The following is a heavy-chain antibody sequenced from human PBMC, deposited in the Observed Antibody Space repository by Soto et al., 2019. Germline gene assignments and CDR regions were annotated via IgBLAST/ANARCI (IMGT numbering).Heavy chain of an antibody. V-gene: IGHV1-69*06. CDR3: SRDPGVGCSRTSCYAGGENYYYYYGMDV. CDR1: GGTCSSYA. J-gene: IGHJ6*02. CDR2: IIPIFGTA. Sequence: SVKVSCKASGGTCSSYAISWERQAPGQGLEWMGGIIPIFGTANYAQKFQGRVTITADKSTSTAYMKLSSLRSEDTAVYYCSRDPGVGCSRTSCYAGGENYYYYYGMDVWGQGTTVT. D-gene: IGHD2-2*01.